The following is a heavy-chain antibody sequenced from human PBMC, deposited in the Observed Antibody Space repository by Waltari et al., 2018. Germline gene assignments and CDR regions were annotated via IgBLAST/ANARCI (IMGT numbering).Heavy chain of an antibody. J-gene: IGHJ3*02. Sequence: EVQLVESGGGLVQPGGSLRLSCSASGFTFSSYALSGVRPAPGKGLEWVSAISGSGGSTYYADSVKGRFTISRDNSKNTLYLQMNSLRAEDTAVYYCANYYDSSGSDAFDIWGQGTMVTVSS. CDR1: GFTFSSYA. CDR3: ANYYDSSGSDAFDI. CDR2: ISGSGGST. V-gene: IGHV3-23*04. D-gene: IGHD3-22*01.